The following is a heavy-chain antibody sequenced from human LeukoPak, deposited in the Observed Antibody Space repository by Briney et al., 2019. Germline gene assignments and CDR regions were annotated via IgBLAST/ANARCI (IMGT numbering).Heavy chain of an antibody. CDR2: IYYSGST. J-gene: IGHJ3*02. CDR1: GGSISSYY. Sequence: PSETLSLTCAVSGGSISSYYWSWIRQPPGKGLEWIGYIYYSGSTNYNASLKSRVTISVDTSKNQFSLNLSSVTAADTAVYYCARVRAGWSSDAFDIWGQGTMVTVSS. D-gene: IGHD2-15*01. CDR3: ARVRAGWSSDAFDI. V-gene: IGHV4-59*01.